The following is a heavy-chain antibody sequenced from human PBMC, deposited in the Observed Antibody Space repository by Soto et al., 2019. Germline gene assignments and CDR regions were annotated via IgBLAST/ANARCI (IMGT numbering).Heavy chain of an antibody. D-gene: IGHD2-15*01. CDR2: ISVYNGNT. CDR3: VVAAQRYYFDY. Sequence: GASVKVSCKASGYTFSDYGITWVRQAPGQGLEWMGWISVYNGNTNSAQKLQGRVTMTTDTSTSTAYMELRSLRSDDTAVYYCVVAAQRYYFDYWGQGTLVTVSS. J-gene: IGHJ4*02. CDR1: GYTFSDYG. V-gene: IGHV1-18*01.